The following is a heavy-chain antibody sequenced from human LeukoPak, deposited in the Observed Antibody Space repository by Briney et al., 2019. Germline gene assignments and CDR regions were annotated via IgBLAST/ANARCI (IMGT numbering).Heavy chain of an antibody. J-gene: IGHJ4*02. CDR2: INHSGST. Sequence: PSETLSLTCAVYGGSFSAYYWSWIRQPPGKGLEWIGEINHSGSTNYNPSLKSRVTISVDTSKNQFSLKLSSVTAAGTAVYYCARGPELLRAFDYWGRGTLVTVSS. CDR1: GGSFSAYY. D-gene: IGHD1-26*01. V-gene: IGHV4-34*01. CDR3: ARGPELLRAFDY.